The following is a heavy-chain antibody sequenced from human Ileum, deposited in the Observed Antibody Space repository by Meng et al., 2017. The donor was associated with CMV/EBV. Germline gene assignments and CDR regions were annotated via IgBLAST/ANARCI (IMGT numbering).Heavy chain of an antibody. J-gene: IGHJ5*01. Sequence: GGSLRLSCAASGFTFSDYAMSWVRQAPGKGLEWVSTTSGGGTVTYYADSVKGRFTLSKDISKKTMHLQMDSLRGEDTAVYYCAKGASYHVGVDFVDSWGQGTLVTVSS. CDR2: TSGGGTVT. CDR3: AKGASYHVGVDFVDS. V-gene: IGHV3-23*01. CDR1: GFTFSDYA. D-gene: IGHD3/OR15-3a*01.